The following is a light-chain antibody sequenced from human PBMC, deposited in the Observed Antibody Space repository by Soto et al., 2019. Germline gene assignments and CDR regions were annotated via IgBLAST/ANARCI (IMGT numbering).Light chain of an antibody. Sequence: QSVLTQPASVSGSPGQSITISCTGTNSDVGGYNSVSWYRQDPGKAPKLMIYDVTNRPSGVSNRFSGSKSGNTASLTISGLQAEDEADYYCSSFTSSITYVFGTGTKVTVL. CDR3: SSFTSSITYV. CDR1: NSDVGGYNS. CDR2: DVT. J-gene: IGLJ1*01. V-gene: IGLV2-14*01.